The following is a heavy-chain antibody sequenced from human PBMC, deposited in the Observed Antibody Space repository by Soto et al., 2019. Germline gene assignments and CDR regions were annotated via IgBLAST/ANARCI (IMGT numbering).Heavy chain of an antibody. CDR1: GFTFSSYG. J-gene: IGHJ4*02. CDR2: ISYDGSNK. D-gene: IGHD5-12*01. V-gene: IGHV3-30*18. Sequence: QVQLVESGGGVVQPGRSLRLSCAASGFTFSSYGMHWVRQAPGKGLEWVAVISYDGSNKYYADSVKGRFTISRDNSKNTLYLQMNSLRAEDTAVYYCAKASRLKGYADYRGQGTLVTVSS. CDR3: AKASRLKGYADY.